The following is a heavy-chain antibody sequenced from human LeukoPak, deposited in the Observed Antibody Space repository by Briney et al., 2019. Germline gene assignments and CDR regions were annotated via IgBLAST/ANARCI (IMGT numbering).Heavy chain of an antibody. CDR2: IRYDGSNK. CDR3: AKGMYYYDSSGYSKLDY. J-gene: IGHJ4*02. V-gene: IGHV3-30*02. Sequence: GGSLRLSCAASGFTFSSYGMHWVRQAPGKGLEWVAFIRYDGSNKYYADSVKGRFTISRDNSKNTLYLQMNSLRAEDTAVYYCAKGMYYYDSSGYSKLDYWGQGTLVTVSS. D-gene: IGHD3-22*01. CDR1: GFTFSSYG.